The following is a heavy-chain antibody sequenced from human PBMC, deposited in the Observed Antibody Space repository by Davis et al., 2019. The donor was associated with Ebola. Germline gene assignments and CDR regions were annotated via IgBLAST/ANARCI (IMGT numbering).Heavy chain of an antibody. V-gene: IGHV1-18*01. CDR1: GYTFTSYG. J-gene: IGHJ4*02. Sequence: AASVKVSCKASGYTFTSYGISWVRQAPGQGLEWMGWISAYNGNTNYAQKFQGRVTMTRNTSISTAYMELSSLRSEDTAVYYCARGGSSNFDYWGQGTLVTVSS. CDR3: ARGGSSNFDY. CDR2: ISAYNGNT. D-gene: IGHD3-10*01.